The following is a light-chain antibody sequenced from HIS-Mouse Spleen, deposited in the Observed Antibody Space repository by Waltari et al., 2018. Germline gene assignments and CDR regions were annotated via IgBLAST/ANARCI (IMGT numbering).Light chain of an antibody. CDR1: QSASSSY. CDR2: GAS. CDR3: QQYGSSPPWT. J-gene: IGKJ1*01. V-gene: IGKV3-20*01. Sequence: EIVLTQSPGNRSSSPGERAPLSGRASQSASSSYLAWYQQKPGQAPRLLIYGASSSATGIPDRFSGSGSGTDFALTISRLEPEVFAVYYCQQYGSSPPWTFGQGTKVEIK.